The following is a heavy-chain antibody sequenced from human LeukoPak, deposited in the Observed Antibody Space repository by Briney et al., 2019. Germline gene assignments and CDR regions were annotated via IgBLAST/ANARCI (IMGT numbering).Heavy chain of an antibody. V-gene: IGHV3-73*01. D-gene: IGHD4-17*01. J-gene: IGHJ4*02. CDR2: IRSKANGYAT. CDR3: IRHYDEYGAPFDY. CDR1: GLTFSGSG. Sequence: PGGSLRLSCAASGLTFSGSGMHWVRQASGKGLEWVGRIRSKANGYATAYTESVKGRFTISRDDSKNTAYLQMNSLKSEDTAVYYCIRHYDEYGAPFDYWGQGTLVTVSS.